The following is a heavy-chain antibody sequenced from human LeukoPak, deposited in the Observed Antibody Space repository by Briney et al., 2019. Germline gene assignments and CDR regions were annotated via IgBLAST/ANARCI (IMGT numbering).Heavy chain of an antibody. J-gene: IGHJ4*02. CDR1: GYTFTSYY. CDR3: ARTYSSGGGYYFDY. D-gene: IGHD6-19*01. Sequence: ASVKVSCKASGYTFTSYYMHWVRQAPGQGLEWMGGIIPIFGTANYAQKFQGRVTITTDESTSTAYMELSSLRSEDTAVYYCARTYSSGGGYYFDYWGQGTQVTVSS. V-gene: IGHV1-69*05. CDR2: IIPIFGTA.